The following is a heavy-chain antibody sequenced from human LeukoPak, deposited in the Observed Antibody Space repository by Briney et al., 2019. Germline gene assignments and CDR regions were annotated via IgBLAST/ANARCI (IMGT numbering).Heavy chain of an antibody. CDR2: FDPEDGET. Sequence: ASVKVSCKVSGYTLTELSMHWVRQAPGKGLEWMGGFDPEDGETIYAQKFQGRVTMTEDTSTDTAYMELSSLRSEDTAVYYCATFVPGIGWSDPWGQGTLVTVSS. D-gene: IGHD3-16*02. V-gene: IGHV1-24*01. CDR1: GYTLTELS. J-gene: IGHJ5*02. CDR3: ATFVPGIGWSDP.